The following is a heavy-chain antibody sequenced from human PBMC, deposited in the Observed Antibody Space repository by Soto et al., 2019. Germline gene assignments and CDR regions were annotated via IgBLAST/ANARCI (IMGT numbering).Heavy chain of an antibody. CDR1: GFTFDKAW. J-gene: IGHJ4*02. Sequence: EGYLRLSCVASGFTFDKAWMSWVRQAPGKGLEWVGRIKSATDGETTDYAAPVKGRVSISREDSKNTLYLQMSSLKVEDTGVYYCTTDERLSAYDYSYGGQGTLVTVSS. CDR3: TTDERLSAYDYSY. D-gene: IGHD3-3*01. CDR2: IKSATDGETT. V-gene: IGHV3-15*01.